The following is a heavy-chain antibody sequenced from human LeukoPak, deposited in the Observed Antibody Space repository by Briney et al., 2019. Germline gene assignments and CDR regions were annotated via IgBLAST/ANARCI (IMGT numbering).Heavy chain of an antibody. J-gene: IGHJ4*02. D-gene: IGHD3-22*01. V-gene: IGHV1-69*13. CDR2: IIPIFGTA. CDR1: GGTFSSYA. Sequence: SVKVSCRASGGTFSSYAISWVRQAPGQGLEWMGGIIPIFGTANYAQKFQGRVTITADESTSTAYMELSSLRSEDTAVYYCAREASPTYDSSGYAPERWGQGTLVTVSS. CDR3: AREASPTYDSSGYAPER.